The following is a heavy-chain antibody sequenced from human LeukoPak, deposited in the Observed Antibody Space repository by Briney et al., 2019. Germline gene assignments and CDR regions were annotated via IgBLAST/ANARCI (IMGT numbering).Heavy chain of an antibody. J-gene: IGHJ4*02. CDR3: AKDAGYYDSSGYYYYFDY. V-gene: IGHV3-30*02. D-gene: IGHD3-22*01. Sequence: GGSLRLSCAASGFTFSSYGMHWVRQAPGKGLEWVAFIRYDGSNKYYADSVKGRFTISRDNSKNTLYLQMNSLRAEDTAVYYCAKDAGYYDSSGYYYYFDYWGQGTLVTVSS. CDR2: IRYDGSNK. CDR1: GFTFSSYG.